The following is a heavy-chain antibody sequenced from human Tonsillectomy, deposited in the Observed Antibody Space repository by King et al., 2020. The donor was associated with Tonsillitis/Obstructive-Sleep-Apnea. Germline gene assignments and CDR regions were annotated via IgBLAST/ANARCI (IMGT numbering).Heavy chain of an antibody. J-gene: IGHJ4*02. CDR3: ARDREKWLEGRYFDY. V-gene: IGHV3-48*03. CDR2: ISRSGSTI. Sequence: EVQLVESGGDLVQPGGSLRLSCAASGFTFSSYEMNWVRQAPGKGLEWVSYISRSGSTIYYADSVKGRFTISRDDAKNSLYLQMNSLRTDDTAVYYCARDREKWLEGRYFDYWGQGTLVTVSS. D-gene: IGHD6-19*01. CDR1: GFTFSSYE.